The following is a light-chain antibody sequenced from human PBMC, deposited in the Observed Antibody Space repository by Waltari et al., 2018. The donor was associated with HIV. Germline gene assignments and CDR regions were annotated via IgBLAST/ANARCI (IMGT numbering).Light chain of an antibody. CDR1: SSNIGNHY. J-gene: IGLJ1*01. CDR3: GTWDTSLSAGV. CDR2: EDN. V-gene: IGLV1-51*02. Sequence: QSVLTQPPSVSAAPGQKVTISCSGSSSNIGNHYVSWYQHLTGTAPKLLIYEDNKRPSGIPDRFSGSKSGTSATLGITGLLTGDEADYYCGTWDTSLSAGVFGTGTKVTVL.